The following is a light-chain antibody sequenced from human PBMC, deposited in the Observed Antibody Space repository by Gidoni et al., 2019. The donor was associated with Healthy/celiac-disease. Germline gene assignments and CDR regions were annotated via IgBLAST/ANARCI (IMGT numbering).Light chain of an antibody. V-gene: IGLV2-14*01. Sequence: QSALTQPASVSGSPGQSITISCTGTRSDVGGYNYVSWYQQHPGKAPKLMIYDVSNRPSGVSNRFSGSKSGNTAYLTISGLHDEDEADYYCSSYTSSSTLVVFGGGTKLTVL. CDR1: RSDVGGYNY. J-gene: IGLJ2*01. CDR3: SSYTSSSTLVV. CDR2: DVS.